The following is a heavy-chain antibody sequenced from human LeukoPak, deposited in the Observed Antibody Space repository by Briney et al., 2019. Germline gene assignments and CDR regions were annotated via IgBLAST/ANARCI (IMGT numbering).Heavy chain of an antibody. D-gene: IGHD3-22*01. CDR1: GYTFTSYY. J-gene: IGHJ2*01. Sequence: ASVKVSCKASGYTFTSYYMYWVRQAPGQGLEWMGIINPSGGSTSYAQKFQGRVTMTRDTSTSTVYMELSSLRSEDTAVYYCARDPYYYDSSGYYLEAPYWYFDLWGRGTLVTVSS. CDR2: INPSGGST. V-gene: IGHV1-46*01. CDR3: ARDPYYYDSSGYYLEAPYWYFDL.